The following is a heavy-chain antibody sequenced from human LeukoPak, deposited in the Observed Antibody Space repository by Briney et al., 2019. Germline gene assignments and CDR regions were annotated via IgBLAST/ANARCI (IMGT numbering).Heavy chain of an antibody. Sequence: PRGSLRLSCAASGFTFSSYGMHWVRQAPGKGLEWVAFIRYDGSNKYYADSVKGRFTISRDNSKNTLYLQMNSLRAEDTAVYYCARAGPPRPFVVVXAAIPXYYYYYM. CDR2: IRYDGSNK. V-gene: IGHV3-30*02. CDR1: GFTFSSYG. CDR3: ARAGPPRPFVVVXAAIPXYYYYYM. J-gene: IGHJ6*03. D-gene: IGHD2-2*02.